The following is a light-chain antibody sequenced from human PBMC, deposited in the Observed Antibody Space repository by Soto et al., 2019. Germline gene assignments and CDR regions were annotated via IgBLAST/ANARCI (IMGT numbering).Light chain of an antibody. J-gene: IGKJ5*01. CDR2: AAS. V-gene: IGKV1-39*01. CDR3: QQSYNTPVT. Sequence: DIQMTQSPASLSASVEDRVTITCRASQTVRTYLNWYQQKPGKAPKLLIYAASNLQSGVPSRFSGSRPGTDFTLTITSLRPEDFATYWCQQSYNTPVTFGQGTRLEI. CDR1: QTVRTY.